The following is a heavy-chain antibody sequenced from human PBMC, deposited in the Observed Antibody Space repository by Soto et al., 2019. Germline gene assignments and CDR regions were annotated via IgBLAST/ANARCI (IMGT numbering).Heavy chain of an antibody. Sequence: QVQLQESGPGLVKPSETLSLTCTVSGGSVSSGSYYWSWIRQPPGKGLEWIGYIYYSGSTNYNPCHKKRGTISVDTSKNQFSLKLSSVTAADTAVYYCARVFGGDPLYVDYWGQGTLVTVSS. D-gene: IGHD3-10*02. CDR3: ARVFGGDPLYVDY. J-gene: IGHJ4*02. V-gene: IGHV4-61*01. CDR1: GGSVSSGSYY. CDR2: IYYSGST.